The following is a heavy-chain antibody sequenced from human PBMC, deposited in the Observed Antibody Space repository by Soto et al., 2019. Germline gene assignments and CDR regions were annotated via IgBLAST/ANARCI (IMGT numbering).Heavy chain of an antibody. J-gene: IGHJ6*02. V-gene: IGHV3-30*18. CDR3: AKPYGVALRSGYSVTGPSLYYGMDV. CDR2: ISYDGSNK. CDR1: GFTFSSYG. D-gene: IGHD3-3*01. Sequence: LRLSCAASGFTFSSYGMHWVRQAPGKGLEWVAVISYDGSNKYYADSVKGRFTISRDNSKNTLYLQMNSLRAEDTAVYYCAKPYGVALRSGYSVTGPSLYYGMDVWGQGTTVTVSS.